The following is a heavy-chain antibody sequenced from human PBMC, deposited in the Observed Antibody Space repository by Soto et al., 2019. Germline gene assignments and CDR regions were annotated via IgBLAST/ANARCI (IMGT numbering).Heavy chain of an antibody. J-gene: IGHJ4*02. CDR2: IYYSGST. CDR1: GGSISSYY. V-gene: IGHV4-59*07. D-gene: IGHD1-26*01. Sequence: KSSDTLSLTCAVSGGSISSYYWSWVRQPPGKGLEWIGYIYYSGSTNYNPSLKSRVTISVDTSKNQFSLKLSSVTAADTAVYYCARGGSGNYYLTTVDYFDYWGQGTLVTVPQ. CDR3: ARGGSGNYYLTTVDYFDY.